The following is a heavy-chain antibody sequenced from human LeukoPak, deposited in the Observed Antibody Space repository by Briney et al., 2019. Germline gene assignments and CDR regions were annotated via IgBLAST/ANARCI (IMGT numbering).Heavy chain of an antibody. CDR2: ISGSGGTT. CDR3: AKDYYYDSSGYYYGDAFDI. V-gene: IGHV3-23*01. D-gene: IGHD3-22*01. J-gene: IGHJ3*02. Sequence: GGSLRLSCVASVFTFSAYAMAWVRQAPGRGLEWVSTISGSGGTTYTADSVKGRFTISRDNSKNILYLQVNSLRAGDTAVYYCAKDYYYDSSGYYYGDAFDIWGQGTMVTVSS. CDR1: VFTFSAYA.